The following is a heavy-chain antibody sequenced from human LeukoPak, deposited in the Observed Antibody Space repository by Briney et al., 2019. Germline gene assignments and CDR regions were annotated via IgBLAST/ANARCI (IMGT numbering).Heavy chain of an antibody. CDR1: GFTFSNYE. Sequence: GVLRLSCAASGFTFSNYEMHWVRQAPGKGLEWVSYISSSGSDIYYADSVKGRFTISRDNAKNSLYLQMNSLRAEDTAVYYCAELGITMIGGVWGKGTTVTISS. V-gene: IGHV3-48*03. J-gene: IGHJ6*04. CDR2: ISSSGSDI. D-gene: IGHD3-10*02. CDR3: AELGITMIGGV.